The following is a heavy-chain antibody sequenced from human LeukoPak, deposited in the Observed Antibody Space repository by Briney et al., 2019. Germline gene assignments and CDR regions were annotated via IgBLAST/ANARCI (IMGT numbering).Heavy chain of an antibody. D-gene: IGHD3-22*01. J-gene: IGHJ4*02. Sequence: SETLSLTCTVSGGSMRSYYWSWIRQPPGKGPEWIGYIYYSGSTNYNPSLKSRVTISVDTSKNQFSLKLSSVTAADTAVYYCARRDYYDSSGYYSYFGYWGQGTLVTVSS. V-gene: IGHV4-59*08. CDR2: IYYSGST. CDR3: ARRDYYDSSGYYSYFGY. CDR1: GGSMRSYY.